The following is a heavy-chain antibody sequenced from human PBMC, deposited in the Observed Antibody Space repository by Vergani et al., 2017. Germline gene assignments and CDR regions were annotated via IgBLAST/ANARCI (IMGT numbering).Heavy chain of an antibody. V-gene: IGHV3-9*01. Sequence: EVQLLESGGDLVQPGRSLRLSCAASGFTFDDYAMHWVRQAPGKGLEWVSAINWNSETITYADSVKGRFTISRDNAKNSLYLDMSSLRAEDTAVYYCVRDVRVSRTWGQGTLVAVSS. CDR1: GFTFDDYA. J-gene: IGHJ3*01. CDR3: VRDVRVSRT. CDR2: INWNSETI.